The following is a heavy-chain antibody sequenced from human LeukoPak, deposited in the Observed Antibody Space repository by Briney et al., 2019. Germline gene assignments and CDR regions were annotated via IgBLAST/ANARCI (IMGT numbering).Heavy chain of an antibody. CDR3: ARSLENSHYYYGMDV. CDR2: IFPIFGTA. D-gene: IGHD1/OR15-1a*01. J-gene: IGHJ6*02. CDR1: GYTFTGYY. Sequence: GASVKVSCKASGYTFTGYYMHWVRQAPGQGLEWMGGIFPIFGTANYAQKFQGRVTITADESTSTAYMELSSLRSEDTAVYYCARSLENSHYYYGMDVWGQGTTVTVSS. V-gene: IGHV1-69*13.